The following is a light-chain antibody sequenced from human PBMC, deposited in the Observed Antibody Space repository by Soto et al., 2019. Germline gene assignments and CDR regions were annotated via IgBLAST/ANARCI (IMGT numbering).Light chain of an antibody. V-gene: IGLV2-11*01. Sequence: QSALTQPRSVSGSPGQSVTISCTGTSSDVGGYSYVSWYQQHPGKVPKLMIYDVSKRPSGGPDRFSGSKFANTASLIISVLKSEDEDDYYCRSYAGSDIWVYGRGTKLTVL. CDR2: DVS. CDR3: RSYAGSDIWV. J-gene: IGLJ3*02. CDR1: SSDVGGYSY.